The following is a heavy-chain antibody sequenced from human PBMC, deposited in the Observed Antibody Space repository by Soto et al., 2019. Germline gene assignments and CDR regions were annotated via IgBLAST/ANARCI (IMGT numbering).Heavy chain of an antibody. CDR1: GFTFSSYA. CDR3: ARDRPYWYFDL. V-gene: IGHV3-30-3*01. CDR2: ISYDGSNK. J-gene: IGHJ2*01. Sequence: QVQLVESGGGVVQPGRSLRLSCAASGFTFSSYAMHWVRQAPGKGLEWVAVISYDGSNKYYADSVKGRFTISRDNSKNPLYLQMNSLRAEDTAVYYCARDRPYWYFDLWGRGTLVTVSS.